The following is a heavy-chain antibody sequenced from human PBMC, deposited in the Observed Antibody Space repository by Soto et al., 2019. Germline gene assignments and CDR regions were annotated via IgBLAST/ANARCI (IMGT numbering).Heavy chain of an antibody. Sequence: QVQLQESGPGLVKPSQTLSLTCTVSGTTISSGDHYWSWIRQAPGKGLEWIGYMYYTGKTYYNTSLQSRVTLSVDTSKNQFSLKMTSVTAADTAIYFCARVYGRGGYFGFWGRGTLVSVSS. D-gene: IGHD1-26*01. CDR1: GTTISSGDHY. V-gene: IGHV4-30-4*01. CDR2: MYYTGKT. J-gene: IGHJ4*02. CDR3: ARVYGRGGYFGF.